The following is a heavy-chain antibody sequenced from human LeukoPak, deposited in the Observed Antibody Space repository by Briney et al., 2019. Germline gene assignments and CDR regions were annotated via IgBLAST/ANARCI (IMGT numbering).Heavy chain of an antibody. V-gene: IGHV3-30*04. J-gene: IGHJ3*01. CDR3: SRRLRQWVTRHVFDC. D-gene: IGHD6-19*01. CDR1: GFTFSNYA. Sequence: PGGSLRLSCAASGFTFSNYALHWVRQAPRKGLEWVAVISYDDTNKYYVDSVKGRFTISRDNSQNTLYLQMNSPRAHDTGVYYFSRRLRQWVTRHVFDCWVQGGMVSVSS. CDR2: ISYDDTNK.